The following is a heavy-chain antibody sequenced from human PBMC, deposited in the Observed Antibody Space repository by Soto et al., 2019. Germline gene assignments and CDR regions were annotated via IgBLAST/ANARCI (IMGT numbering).Heavy chain of an antibody. CDR1: GYSFSSYW. J-gene: IGHJ4*02. CDR2: ISPVYSDT. CDR3: ARYATDCDILAGYYFDY. Sequence: GESLNPPCKGPGYSFSSYWIAWVRQMPGKGLGWRGIISPVYSDTNYIQSFQGQVTISADKFIATAYQRWNCLKASDTAMYYCARYATDCDILAGYYFDYWGQGTPVTVSS. V-gene: IGHV5-51*01. D-gene: IGHD3-9*01.